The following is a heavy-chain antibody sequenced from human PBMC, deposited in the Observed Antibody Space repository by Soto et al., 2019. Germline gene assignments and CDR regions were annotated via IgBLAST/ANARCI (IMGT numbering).Heavy chain of an antibody. CDR1: GGSISSYY. CDR2: IYYSGST. V-gene: IGHV4-59*08. Sequence: QVQLQESGPGLVKPSETLSLTCTVSGGSISSYYWSWIRQPPGKGLEWIGYIYYSGSTNYNPSLKSRVTLSVDTSRDQLSLKLSSVTAADTAVYCCASSILGYSAGYWGQGTLVTVSS. D-gene: IGHD3-22*01. CDR3: ASSILGYSAGY. J-gene: IGHJ4*02.